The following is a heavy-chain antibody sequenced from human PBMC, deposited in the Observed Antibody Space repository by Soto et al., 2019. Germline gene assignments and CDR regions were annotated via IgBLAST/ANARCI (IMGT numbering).Heavy chain of an antibody. J-gene: IGHJ6*02. CDR1: GFTFRSDS. CDR3: ARETGLNYYYYYGMDV. V-gene: IGHV3-21*01. D-gene: IGHD3-10*01. Sequence: GSLRLSLSASGFTFRSDSMNCVRQAPGKGLEWVSSISSSSSYIYYADSVKGRFTISRDNAKNSLYLQMNSMRAEDTAVYYCARETGLNYYYYYGMDVWGQGTTVTVSS. CDR2: ISSSSSYI.